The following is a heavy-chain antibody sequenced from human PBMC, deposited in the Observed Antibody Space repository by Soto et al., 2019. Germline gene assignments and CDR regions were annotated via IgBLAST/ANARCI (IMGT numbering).Heavy chain of an antibody. V-gene: IGHV1-69*02. CDR1: GGTFSTYS. D-gene: IGHD2-21*01. CDR2: IIPMLGVR. Sequence: QVQLVQSGAEVKKPGSSVKVSCKDSGGTFSTYSMFWVRQAPGQGLEWMGRIIPMLGVRSYAQRFQDRVTITADKSTATGHMELSSVISEDTALYYCTIGSWSGEVFDIWGQGTRVTVSS. CDR3: TIGSWSGEVFDI. J-gene: IGHJ3*02.